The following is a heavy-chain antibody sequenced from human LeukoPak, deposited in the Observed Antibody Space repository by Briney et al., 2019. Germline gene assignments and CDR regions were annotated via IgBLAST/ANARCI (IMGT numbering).Heavy chain of an antibody. D-gene: IGHD4-17*01. J-gene: IGHJ1*01. Sequence: SVKVSCKASGGTFSSYAISWVRQAPGQGLEWMGRIIPILSIANYAQKFQGRVTITADKSTSTAYMELSSLRSEDTAVYYCASIGRTTVIYAEYFQHWGQGTLVTVSS. CDR3: ASIGRTTVIYAEYFQH. CDR2: IIPILSIA. CDR1: GGTFSSYA. V-gene: IGHV1-69*04.